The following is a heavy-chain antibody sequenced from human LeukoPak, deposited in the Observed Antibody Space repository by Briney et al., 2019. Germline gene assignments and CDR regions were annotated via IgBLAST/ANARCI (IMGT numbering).Heavy chain of an antibody. V-gene: IGHV1-2*02. CDR2: LNPNRGGT. CDR1: GYTFTGYY. D-gene: IGHD4-17*01. J-gene: IGHJ6*03. Sequence: ASVTVSCKASGYTFTGYYMHWVRQAPGQGLEWMGWLNPNRGGTNYAQKFQGRVTMTRDTSISTAYMELSRLRSDDTAVYYCARGFAELNYGDFYYYYYYMDVWGKGTTVTVSS. CDR3: ARGFAELNYGDFYYYYYYMDV.